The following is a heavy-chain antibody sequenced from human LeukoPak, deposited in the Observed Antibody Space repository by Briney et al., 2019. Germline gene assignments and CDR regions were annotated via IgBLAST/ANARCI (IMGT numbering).Heavy chain of an antibody. CDR2: IYPGDSDT. CDR3: ARTYCGGDCDRGDAFDI. CDR1: GYSFTTYW. V-gene: IGHV5-51*01. J-gene: IGHJ3*02. D-gene: IGHD2-21*01. Sequence: GESLKISCKGSGYSFTTYWIGWVRQMPGKGLEWMGIIYPGDSDTRYSPSFQGQVTISADKSISTAYLQWSSLKASDTAMYYCARTYCGGDCDRGDAFDIWGQGTMVTVSS.